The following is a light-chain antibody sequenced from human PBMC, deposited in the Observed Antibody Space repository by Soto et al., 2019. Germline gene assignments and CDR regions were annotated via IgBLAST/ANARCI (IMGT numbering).Light chain of an antibody. V-gene: IGLV2-14*01. CDR2: DVS. J-gene: IGLJ2*01. Sequence: QSALTQPASVSGSPGQSITNSCTGTSSDVGGYDYVSWYQQHPGKVPKLMIYDVSSRPSGVSNRFSGSKSGNTASLTISGLQAEDEADYYCSSYASSSTLVFGGVTKLTVL. CDR3: SSYASSSTLV. CDR1: SSDVGGYDY.